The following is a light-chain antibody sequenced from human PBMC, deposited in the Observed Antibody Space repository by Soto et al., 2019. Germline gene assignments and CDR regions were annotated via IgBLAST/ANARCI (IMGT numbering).Light chain of an antibody. CDR2: GAS. CDR3: QQCGGSPPYT. V-gene: IGKV3-20*01. Sequence: DIVLTQSPGTLSLSPGERATLSCRASQSVSRNYLAWYQQKPGQAPRLLIYGASSRATGIPDRFSGSGSGTDFTLTISRLEPEDFVVYYCQQCGGSPPYTFGQGTKLEIK. J-gene: IGKJ2*01. CDR1: QSVSRNY.